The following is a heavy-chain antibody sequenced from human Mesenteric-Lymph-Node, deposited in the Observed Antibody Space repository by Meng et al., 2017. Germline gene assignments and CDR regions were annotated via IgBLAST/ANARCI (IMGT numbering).Heavy chain of an antibody. D-gene: IGHD3-22*01. CDR1: GGSISSYY. Sequence: SETLSLTCTVSGGSISSYYWSWIRQPPGKGLEWIGYIYYSGSTNYNPSLKSRVTISVDTSKNQFSLKLSSVTAADTAVYYCARETSRRDYYDSSGLLPDAFDIWGQGTMVTVSS. CDR3: ARETSRRDYYDSSGLLPDAFDI. CDR2: IYYSGST. J-gene: IGHJ3*02. V-gene: IGHV4-59*01.